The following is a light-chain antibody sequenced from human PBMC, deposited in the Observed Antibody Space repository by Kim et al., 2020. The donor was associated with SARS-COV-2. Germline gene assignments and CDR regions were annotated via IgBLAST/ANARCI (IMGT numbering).Light chain of an antibody. CDR2: GAS. J-gene: IGKJ1*01. V-gene: IGKV3-15*01. CDR3: QQYHNWPRT. CDR1: QSVSSN. Sequence: EIVMTQSPATLSVSPGERATLSCRASQSVSSNLAWYQQKPGQAPRLLIYGASTRATDIPARFSGSESGTEFTLTISGLQSEDFVVYYCQQYHNWPRTFGQGTKVDIK.